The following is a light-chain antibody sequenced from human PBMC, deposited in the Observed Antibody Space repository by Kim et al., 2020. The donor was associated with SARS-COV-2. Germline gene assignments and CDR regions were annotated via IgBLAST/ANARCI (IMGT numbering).Light chain of an antibody. CDR3: SSYAGSNNLV. Sequence: GQSVTITCNGASRDVGGYNYVSWYEHHPAKAPKLMIYEGRKRPSGVPDRFSGSKSDNTASLTVSGLHAEDEADYYCSSYAGSNNLVFGGGTQLTVL. J-gene: IGLJ2*01. CDR2: EGR. CDR1: SRDVGGYNY. V-gene: IGLV2-8*01.